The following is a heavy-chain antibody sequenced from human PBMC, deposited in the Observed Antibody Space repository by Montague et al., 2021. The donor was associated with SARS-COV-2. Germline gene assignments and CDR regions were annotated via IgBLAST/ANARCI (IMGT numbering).Heavy chain of an antibody. J-gene: IGHJ4*02. D-gene: IGHD4-17*01. CDR2: FYYAGGT. CDR3: ARLYGSSFDY. Sequence: SETLSLTCTVSGGSVSRISSHWGWIRQPPGKGLEHIGGFYYAGGTQYNPSLKSRVTISADTSNDQFSLKMNSVTVADTAVYFCARLYGSSFDYWGQGTLVTVSS. V-gene: IGHV4-39*01. CDR1: GGSVSRISSH.